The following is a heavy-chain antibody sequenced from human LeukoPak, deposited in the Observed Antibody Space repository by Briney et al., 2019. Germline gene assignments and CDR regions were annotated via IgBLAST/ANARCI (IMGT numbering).Heavy chain of an antibody. V-gene: IGHV4-59*01. D-gene: IGHD3-22*01. J-gene: IGHJ4*02. CDR3: ARASYDSSGYYYFDY. CDR1: GGSISSYY. CDR2: IYYSGST. Sequence: SETLSLTCTVSGGSISSYYWSWIRQPPGKGLEWIGYIYYSGSTDYNPSLKSRVTISVDTSKNQFSLKLSSVTAADTAVYYCARASYDSSGYYYFDYWGQGTLVTVSS.